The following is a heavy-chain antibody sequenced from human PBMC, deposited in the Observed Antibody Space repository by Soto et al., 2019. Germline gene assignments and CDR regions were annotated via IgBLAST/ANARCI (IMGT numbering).Heavy chain of an antibody. CDR2: IYYSGST. CDR3: ARVVTVAGISFDY. Sequence: SETLSLTCTAAGGSSSSYYCSWIRQPPGKGLEWIGYIYYSGSTNYNPSLKSRVTISVDTSKNQFSLKLSSVTAADTAVYYCARVVTVAGISFDYWGQGTLVTVSS. J-gene: IGHJ4*02. CDR1: GGSSSSYY. V-gene: IGHV4-59*01. D-gene: IGHD6-19*01.